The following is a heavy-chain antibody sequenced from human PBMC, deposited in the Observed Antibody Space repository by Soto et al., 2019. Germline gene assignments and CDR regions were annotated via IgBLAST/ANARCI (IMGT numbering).Heavy chain of an antibody. D-gene: IGHD4-17*01. J-gene: IGHJ4*02. CDR2: IYYSGST. CDR3: ASSYGDYVSY. Sequence: QLQLQESGPGLVKPSETLSLTCTVSGGSISSSSYYWGWIRQPSGKGLEWIGSIYYSGSTYYNPSLKSRVPLSGGTCKNQFSLKLSSVTAADTAVYYCASSYGDYVSYWGQGTLVTVSS. V-gene: IGHV4-39*01. CDR1: GGSISSSSYY.